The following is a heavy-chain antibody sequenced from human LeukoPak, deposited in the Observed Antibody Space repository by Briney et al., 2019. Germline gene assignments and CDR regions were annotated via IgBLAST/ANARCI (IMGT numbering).Heavy chain of an antibody. CDR1: GIPFSDYY. V-gene: IGHV3-11*03. CDR2: ISNSRSYT. CDR3: AAGTAADF. J-gene: IGHJ4*02. Sequence: KPGGSLRLSCVVSGIPFSDYYMNWMRQAPGKGLEWISYISNSRSYTYYADSVKGRFTISRDNAKNALYLQLNILKFEDTAVYYCAAGTAADFWGQGNLVSVSS. D-gene: IGHD6-25*01.